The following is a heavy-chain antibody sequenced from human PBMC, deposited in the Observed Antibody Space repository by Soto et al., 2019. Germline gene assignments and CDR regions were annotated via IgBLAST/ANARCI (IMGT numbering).Heavy chain of an antibody. CDR2: IIPIFGTP. D-gene: IGHD5-12*01. J-gene: IGHJ4*02. CDR3: AVAGDGYDYDD. V-gene: IGHV1-69*12. Sequence: QVQLVQSGAEVKKSGSSVKVSCKASGGTFSRYAISWVRQAPGQGLEWMGGIIPIFGTPNYAQKFQGRVTNIAGASKRTVYMEMSSLTSEDSAVYYCAVAGDGYDYDDWGQGTLVTVSS. CDR1: GGTFSRYA.